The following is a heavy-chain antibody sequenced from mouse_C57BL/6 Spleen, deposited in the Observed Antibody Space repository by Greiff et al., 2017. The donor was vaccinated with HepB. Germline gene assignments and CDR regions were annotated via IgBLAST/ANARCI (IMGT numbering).Heavy chain of an antibody. CDR3: SRVYSNYPYAMDY. J-gene: IGHJ4*01. D-gene: IGHD2-5*01. CDR2: IDPETGGT. CDR1: GYTFTDYE. Sequence: VQLQQSGAELVRPGASVTLSCKASGYTFTDYEMHWVKQTPVHGLEWIGAIDPETGGTAYNQKFKGKAILTADKSSSTAYMELRSLTSEDSAVYYCSRVYSNYPYAMDYWGQGTSVTVSS. V-gene: IGHV1-15*01.